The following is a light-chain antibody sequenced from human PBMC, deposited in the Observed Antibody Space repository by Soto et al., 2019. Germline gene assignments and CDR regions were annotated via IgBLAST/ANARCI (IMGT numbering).Light chain of an antibody. CDR2: RAS. J-gene: IGKJ1*01. V-gene: IGKV3-15*01. CDR3: QQYHNLWT. CDR1: QGIFYD. Sequence: VMTQSPATLFVSPWERATLSCRANQGIFYDLAWFQQRPGQAPRLLIYRASTRATNIPARFIGSGSGTEFTLTIRSMKSEDFALDDCQQYHNLWTFGQGTKVDIK.